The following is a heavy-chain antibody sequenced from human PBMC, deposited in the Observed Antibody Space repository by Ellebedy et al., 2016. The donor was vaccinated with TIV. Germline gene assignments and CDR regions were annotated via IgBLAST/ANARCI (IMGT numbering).Heavy chain of an antibody. CDR1: GFTITNYG. D-gene: IGHD6-13*01. CDR2: ISYSGDLM. CDR3: ARLGVIAAAGASDY. Sequence: PGGSLRLSCAVSGFTITNYGMHWFRQAPGKGPEWVSYISYSGDLMYYADSVKGRFTTSRDNAENSLYLQMNSLRAEDTAVYFCARLGVIAAAGASDYWGQGTLVIVSS. J-gene: IGHJ4*02. V-gene: IGHV3-21*04.